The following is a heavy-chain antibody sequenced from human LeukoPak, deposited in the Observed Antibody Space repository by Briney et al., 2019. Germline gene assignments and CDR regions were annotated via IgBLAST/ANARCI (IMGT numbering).Heavy chain of an antibody. V-gene: IGHV3-49*04. CDR1: GFTFGDYA. J-gene: IGHJ4*02. D-gene: IGHD3-9*01. CDR2: IRSKAYGGTT. Sequence: GGSLRLSCTASGFTFGDYAMSWVRQAPGKGLEWVGFIRSKAYGGTTEYAASVKGRFTISRDDSKSIAYLQMNSLKTEDTAVYYCTREGKYYDILTGYFSDYWGQGTLVTGSS. CDR3: TREGKYYDILTGYFSDY.